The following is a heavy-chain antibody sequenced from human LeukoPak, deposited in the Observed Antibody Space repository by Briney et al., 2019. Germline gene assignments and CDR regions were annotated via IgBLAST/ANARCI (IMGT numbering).Heavy chain of an antibody. J-gene: IGHJ3*02. V-gene: IGHV3-7*01. CDR2: IKQDGNEK. D-gene: IGHD3-3*01. CDR3: ARPITVSGATDGFDI. Sequence: PGGSLRLSCAASGFTFSSYWMNWVRQAPGKGLEWVANIKQDGNEKYYVDSVKGRFTISRDNAKNSLYLQMDSLRVGDTAVYYCARPITVSGATDGFDIWGQGTMVTVSS. CDR1: GFTFSSYW.